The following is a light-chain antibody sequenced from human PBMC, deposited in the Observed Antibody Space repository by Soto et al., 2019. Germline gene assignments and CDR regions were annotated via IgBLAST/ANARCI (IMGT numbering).Light chain of an antibody. Sequence: EIVMTQSPVTLSVSPGERATLSCRASQSVTNSYLAWYQQKPGHAPRLLIFGSSTRAAGIPARFSGSGSGTEFTLTISSLEPEDFAVYYCQQRINWPLTFGGGTKVDI. CDR3: QQRINWPLT. CDR1: QSVTNSY. V-gene: IGKV3-15*01. J-gene: IGKJ4*01. CDR2: GSS.